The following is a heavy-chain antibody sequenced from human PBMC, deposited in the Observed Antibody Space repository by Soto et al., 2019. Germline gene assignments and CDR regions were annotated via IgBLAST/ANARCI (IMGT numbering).Heavy chain of an antibody. CDR2: IDWDDDK. CDR3: ARIPGRAARDYYYGMDV. Sequence: GSGPTLVNPTQTLTLTCTFSGFSLSTSGMCVSWIRQPPGKALEWLALIDWDDDKYYSTSLKTRLTISKDTSKNQVVLTMTNMDPVDTATYYCARIPGRAARDYYYGMDVWGQGTTVTVSS. J-gene: IGHJ6*02. D-gene: IGHD6-6*01. CDR1: GFSLSTSGMC. V-gene: IGHV2-70*01.